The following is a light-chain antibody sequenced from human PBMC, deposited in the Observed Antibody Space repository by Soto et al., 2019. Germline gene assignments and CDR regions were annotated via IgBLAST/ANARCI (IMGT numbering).Light chain of an antibody. CDR2: DAS. V-gene: IGKV3-11*01. J-gene: IGKJ5*01. CDR1: QSVSSY. Sequence: EIVSTQSPATLSLSPGERATVSCRAGQSVSSYLAWYQQKPGQAPRLLIYDASNRATGIPARFSGSGSGTDFTLTINRLEPEDFAVYYCQQYGSSRVTFGQGTRLEIK. CDR3: QQYGSSRVT.